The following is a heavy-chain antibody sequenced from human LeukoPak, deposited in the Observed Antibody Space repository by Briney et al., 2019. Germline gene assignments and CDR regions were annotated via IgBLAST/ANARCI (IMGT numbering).Heavy chain of an antibody. CDR2: ISGSGGST. J-gene: IGHJ3*02. Sequence: GGSLRLSCAASGFTFSSYSMNWVRQAPGKGLEWVSAISGSGGSTYYADSVKGRFTISRDNSKNTLYLQMNSLRAEDTAVYYCAKDPSTGDAFDIWGQGTMVTVSS. CDR3: AKDPSTGDAFDI. CDR1: GFTFSSYS. D-gene: IGHD3-9*01. V-gene: IGHV3-23*01.